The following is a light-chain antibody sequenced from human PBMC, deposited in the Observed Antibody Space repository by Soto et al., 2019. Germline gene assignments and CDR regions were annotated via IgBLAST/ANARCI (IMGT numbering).Light chain of an antibody. V-gene: IGKV3-11*01. CDR2: DAS. CDR3: QQRSNWPLT. Sequence: EIVLTQSPATLSLSPGERATLSSRASQSVSSYLAWYQQKPGQAPRLLIYDASNRATGIPARFSGGGSGTDFTLTISSLEPEDFAVYYCQQRSNWPLTFGGGTKVEIK. CDR1: QSVSSY. J-gene: IGKJ4*01.